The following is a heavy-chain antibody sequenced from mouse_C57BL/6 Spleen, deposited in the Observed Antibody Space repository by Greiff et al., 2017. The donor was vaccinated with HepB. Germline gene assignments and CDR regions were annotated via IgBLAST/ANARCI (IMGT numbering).Heavy chain of an antibody. CDR3: ARGTNWEGWYFDV. D-gene: IGHD4-1*01. Sequence: QVQLKQPGAELVMPGASVKLSCKASGYTFTSYWMHWVKQRPGQGLEWIGEIDPSDSYTNYNQKFKGKSTLTVDKSSSTAYMQLSSLTSEDSAVYYCARGTNWEGWYFDVWGTGTTVTVSS. J-gene: IGHJ1*03. CDR1: GYTFTSYW. V-gene: IGHV1-69*01. CDR2: IDPSDSYT.